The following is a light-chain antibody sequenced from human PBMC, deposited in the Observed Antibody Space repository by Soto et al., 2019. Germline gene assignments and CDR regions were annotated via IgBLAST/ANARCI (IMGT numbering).Light chain of an antibody. CDR2: DVS. CDR1: SSDVGGYNY. CDR3: RSYTSGTTFV. J-gene: IGLJ1*01. Sequence: QSALTQPASVSGSPGQSITISCTGTSSDVGGYNYVSWYQQEPGKAPKLMICDVSNRPSGVSNRFSGSKSGNTASLTISGLQAEDEADYYCRSYTSGTTFVFGTGTKVTVL. V-gene: IGLV2-14*01.